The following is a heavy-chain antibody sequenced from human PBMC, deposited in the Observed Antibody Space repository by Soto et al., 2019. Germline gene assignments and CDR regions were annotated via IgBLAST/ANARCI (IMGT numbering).Heavy chain of an antibody. CDR2: IAPSGGGT. CDR1: GYTFTSYY. CDR3: ARDRVDCSGGNCWRSVEDT. Sequence: QVQLVQSGAEVKKPGASVKVSCKASGYTFTSYYMHWVRQAPGQGLEWMGIIAPSGGGTSYAQKFQGRPTMARDTSTTTVYMEPSSLRSEDTAVYYCARDRVDCSGGNCWRSVEDTWGQGTLVTVSS. D-gene: IGHD2-15*01. V-gene: IGHV1-46*01. J-gene: IGHJ5*02.